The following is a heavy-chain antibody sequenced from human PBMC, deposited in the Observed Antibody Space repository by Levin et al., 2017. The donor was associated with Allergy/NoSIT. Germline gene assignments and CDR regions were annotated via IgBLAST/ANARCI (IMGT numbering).Heavy chain of an antibody. CDR1: GFTFSDYH. D-gene: IGHD3-22*01. V-gene: IGHV3-72*01. Sequence: PGGSLRLSCAVSGFTFSDYHMDWLRQAPGRGLEWVGHIRDKPNSYTTEYAASVKDRFTISRDDSQNSLYLQMNSLKTEDTAVYYCASRDIRAYYYGYWGRGTLVTVSS. CDR3: ASRDIRAYYYGY. J-gene: IGHJ4*02. CDR2: IRDKPNSYTT.